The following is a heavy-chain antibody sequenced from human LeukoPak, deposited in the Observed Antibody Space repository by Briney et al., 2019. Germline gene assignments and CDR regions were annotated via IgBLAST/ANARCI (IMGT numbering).Heavy chain of an antibody. D-gene: IGHD5-18*01. CDR3: ARDADGYSYRLGGLGWFDP. J-gene: IGHJ5*02. Sequence: ASVKVSCKASGGTFSSYAISWVRQAPGQGLEWMGGIIPIFCKANLAHKFQGRITNTAEQSPSTAYTEPSSLRSDDTAVLYWARDADGYSYRLGGLGWFDPWGQGTLVTVSS. CDR2: IIPIFCKA. CDR1: GGTFSSYA. V-gene: IGHV1-69*13.